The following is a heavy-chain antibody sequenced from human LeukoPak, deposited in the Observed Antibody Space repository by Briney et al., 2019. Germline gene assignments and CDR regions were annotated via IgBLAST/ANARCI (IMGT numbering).Heavy chain of an antibody. CDR1: GYTFTSYY. CDR2: IIPIFGTA. CDR3: ARGVDDFWSATRRDYYYMDV. Sequence: ASVKDSCKASGYTFTSYYMHWVRQAPGQGLEWMGGIIPIFGTANYAQKFQGRVTITTDESTSTAYMELSSLRSEDTAVYYCARGVDDFWSATRRDYYYMDVWGKGTTVTVSS. V-gene: IGHV1-69*05. J-gene: IGHJ6*03. D-gene: IGHD3-3*01.